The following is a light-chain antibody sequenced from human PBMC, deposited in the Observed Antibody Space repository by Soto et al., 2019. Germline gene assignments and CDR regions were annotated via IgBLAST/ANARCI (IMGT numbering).Light chain of an antibody. CDR1: QSVNNK. CDR2: GAS. V-gene: IGKV3-15*01. Sequence: EIVMTQSPPTLSVSLGERVTLSCRASQSVNNKVAWYQKKPGQAPRLLIFGASTRATGIPDRFSGSGSVTEFTLTISSLQSEDFAVYYCQQYNNWPPINCGHGTRREIK. J-gene: IGKJ5*01. CDR3: QQYNNWPPIN.